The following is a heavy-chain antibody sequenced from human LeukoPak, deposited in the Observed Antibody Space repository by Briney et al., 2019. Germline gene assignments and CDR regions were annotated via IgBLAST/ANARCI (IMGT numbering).Heavy chain of an antibody. CDR2: IYSSGYT. V-gene: IGHV4-59*11. D-gene: IGHD6-25*01. Sequence: SETLSLTCTVSNGSISSHYWSWIRQPPGKGLEWIGLIYSSGYTNYNPSLESRVTISVDTSRNQFPLKLSSATAADTAVYYCARNERRAQKDTYYAYFYYMDVWGKGSTVTVSS. J-gene: IGHJ6*03. CDR3: ARNERRAQKDTYYAYFYYMDV. CDR1: NGSISSHY.